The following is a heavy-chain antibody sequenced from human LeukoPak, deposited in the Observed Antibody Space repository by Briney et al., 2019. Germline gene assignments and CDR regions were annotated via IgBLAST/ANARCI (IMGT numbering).Heavy chain of an antibody. D-gene: IGHD4-11*01. Sequence: PSETLSLTCTVSGGSISSSSYYWGWIRQPPGKGLEWIGSIYYSGSTYYNPSLKSRVTISVDTSKNQFSLKLSSVTAADTAVYYCARGYSSIPVYYFDYWGQGTLVTVSS. V-gene: IGHV4-39*07. CDR1: GGSISSSSYY. CDR3: ARGYSSIPVYYFDY. CDR2: IYYSGST. J-gene: IGHJ4*02.